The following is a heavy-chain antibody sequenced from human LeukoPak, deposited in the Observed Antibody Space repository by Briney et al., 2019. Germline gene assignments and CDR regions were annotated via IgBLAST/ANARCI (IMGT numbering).Heavy chain of an antibody. Sequence: GGSLRLSCAASGFTFSSYSMNWVRQAPGKGLEWVSSISSSSSYIYYADSVKGRFTISGDNAKNSLYLQMNSLRAEDTAVYYCARVSLAPYSSSSGVDYWGQGTLVTVSS. CDR1: GFTFSSYS. J-gene: IGHJ4*02. V-gene: IGHV3-21*04. CDR3: ARVSLAPYSSSSGVDY. CDR2: ISSSSSYI. D-gene: IGHD6-6*01.